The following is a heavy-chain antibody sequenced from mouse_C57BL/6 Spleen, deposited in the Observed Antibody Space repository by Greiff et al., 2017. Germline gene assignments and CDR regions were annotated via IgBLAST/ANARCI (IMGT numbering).Heavy chain of an antibody. V-gene: IGHV1-15*01. Sequence: QVQLQQSGAELVRPGASVTLSCKASGYTFTDYEMHWVKQTPVHGLEWIGAIDPETGGTAYNQKFKGKAILTADKSSSTAYMELRSLTSEDSAVYYCTRRGAYYYGSSYGYVDVWGTGTTVTVSS. CDR1: GYTFTDYE. CDR2: IDPETGGT. CDR3: TRRGAYYYGSSYGYVDV. J-gene: IGHJ1*03. D-gene: IGHD1-1*01.